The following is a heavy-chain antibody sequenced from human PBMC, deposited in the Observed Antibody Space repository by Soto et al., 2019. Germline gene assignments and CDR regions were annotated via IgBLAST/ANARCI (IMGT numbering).Heavy chain of an antibody. V-gene: IGHV4-34*01. CDR2: INHSGST. CDR1: GGSFSGYY. D-gene: IGHD3-3*01. J-gene: IGHJ5*02. CDR3: ARAICGVVMGGDWFDP. Sequence: PSETLSLTCAVYGGSFSGYYWSWIRQPPGKGLEWIGEINHSGSTNYNPSLKSRVTISVDTSKNQFSLKLSSVTAADTAVYYCARAICGVVMGGDWFDPWGQGTLVTVSS.